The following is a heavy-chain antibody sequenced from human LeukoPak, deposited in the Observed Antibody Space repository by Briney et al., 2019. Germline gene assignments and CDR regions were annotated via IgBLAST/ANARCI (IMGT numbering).Heavy chain of an antibody. J-gene: IGHJ4*02. CDR2: IYYTGTT. CDR3: ARGEDFERYYLAY. Sequence: SETLSLTCSVSGGSISIYYWTWIRRIPGKGLEWIGYIYYTGTTNYNPLFESRATISVDTSKNQFSLKLTSVTAADTAVYFCARGEDFERYYLAYWGQGTLVTVSS. V-gene: IGHV4-59*01. CDR1: GGSISIYY. D-gene: IGHD3-9*01.